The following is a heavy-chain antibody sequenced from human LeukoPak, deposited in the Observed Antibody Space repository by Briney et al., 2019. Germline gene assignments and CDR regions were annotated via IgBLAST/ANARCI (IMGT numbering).Heavy chain of an antibody. J-gene: IGHJ3*02. V-gene: IGHV3-49*04. CDR3: TRDVVVVIAIQGTPDAFDI. CDR1: GFTFGDYA. CDR2: IRSKAYGGTT. D-gene: IGHD2-21*01. Sequence: GGSLRLSCTASGFTFGDYAMSWVRQAPGKGLEWVGFIRSKAYGGTTEYAASVKGRFTISRDDSKSIAYLQMNSLKTEDTAVYYCTRDVVVVIAIQGTPDAFDIWGQGTMVTVST.